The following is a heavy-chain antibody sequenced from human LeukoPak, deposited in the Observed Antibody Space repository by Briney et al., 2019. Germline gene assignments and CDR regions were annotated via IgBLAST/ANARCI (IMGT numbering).Heavy chain of an antibody. D-gene: IGHD6-13*01. Sequence: SETLSLTCTVSGGSISSGDYYWSWIRQPAGKGLEWIGRIYTSGSTNYNPSLKSRVTMSVDTSKNQFSLKLSSVTAADTAVYYCAREYSSSWYVYFDYWGQGTLVTVSS. CDR3: AREYSSSWYVYFDY. CDR1: GGSISSGDYY. V-gene: IGHV4-61*02. J-gene: IGHJ4*02. CDR2: IYTSGST.